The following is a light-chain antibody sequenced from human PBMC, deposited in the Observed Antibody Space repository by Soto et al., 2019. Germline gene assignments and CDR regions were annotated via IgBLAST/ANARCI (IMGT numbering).Light chain of an antibody. CDR1: QSVSSN. CDR3: QQYNNWPPWT. V-gene: IGKV3-15*01. Sequence: EIVMTQSPATLSVSPGERATLSCRASQSVSSNLDWYQQKPGQSPRLLIYVASTRATGIPARFSGSGSGTEFNLTISSLQSEDFAVYYCQQYNNWPPWTFGQGTKVEIK. CDR2: VAS. J-gene: IGKJ1*01.